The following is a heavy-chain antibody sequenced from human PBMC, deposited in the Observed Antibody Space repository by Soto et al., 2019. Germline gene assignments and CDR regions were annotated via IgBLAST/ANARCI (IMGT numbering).Heavy chain of an antibody. D-gene: IGHD5-18*01. CDR2: IYYSGIS. J-gene: IGHJ6*02. V-gene: IGHV4-31*03. CDR1: GGSTSSGGFY. CDR3: ARNGYTYGMDV. Sequence: SDTLSLTCTVSGGSTSSGGFYWSWIRQHPGKGLEWIGYIYYSGISYYNPSLKSRVSISLDTSRNQFSMTLNSVTAADTAVYYCARNGYTYGMDVWGQGATVTVSS.